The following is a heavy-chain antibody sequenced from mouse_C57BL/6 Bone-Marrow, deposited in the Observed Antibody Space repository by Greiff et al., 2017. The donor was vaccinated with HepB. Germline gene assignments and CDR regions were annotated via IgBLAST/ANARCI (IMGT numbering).Heavy chain of an antibody. CDR1: GYTFTSYW. J-gene: IGHJ2*01. D-gene: IGHD1-1*01. Sequence: QVQLQQPGAELVKPGASVKMSCKASGYTFTSYWITWVKQRPGQGLEWIGDIYPGSGSSNYNEKFKSKATLTVDTSSSTAYMQLSSLTSEDSAVYYCARGFLLDYYGSSQYYFDYWGQGTTLTVSS. V-gene: IGHV1-55*01. CDR3: ARGFLLDYYGSSQYYFDY. CDR2: IYPGSGSS.